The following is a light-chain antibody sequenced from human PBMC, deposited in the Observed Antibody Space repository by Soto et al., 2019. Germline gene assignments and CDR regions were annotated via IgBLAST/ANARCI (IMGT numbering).Light chain of an antibody. CDR2: AAS. CDR1: QGISKY. Sequence: DIQMTQSPSAMSASVGDRVTITCRASQGISKYLAWFQQRPGKVPRRLVYAASSLQSGVPSRFSGTGSGTEFTLTISSLQPEDFGTYYCLQHTSYPWTLGQGTKVDIK. J-gene: IGKJ1*01. V-gene: IGKV1-17*03. CDR3: LQHTSYPWT.